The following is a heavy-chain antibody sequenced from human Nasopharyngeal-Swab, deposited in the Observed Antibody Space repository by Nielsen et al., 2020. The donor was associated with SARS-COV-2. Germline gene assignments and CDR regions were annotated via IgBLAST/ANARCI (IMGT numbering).Heavy chain of an antibody. CDR3: ARDKSMIVVVITTHPYGMDV. CDR2: FNPSGGST. J-gene: IGHJ6*02. Sequence: WLRQPPGQGIEWLGIFNPSGGSTSYAQKLQGRVTMTRDTSTSTVYMELSSLRSEDTAVYYCARDKSMIVVVITTHPYGMDVWGQGTTVTVSS. D-gene: IGHD3-22*01. V-gene: IGHV1-46*01.